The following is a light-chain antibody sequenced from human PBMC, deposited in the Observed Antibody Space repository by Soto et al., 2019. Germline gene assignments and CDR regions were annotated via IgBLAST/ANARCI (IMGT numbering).Light chain of an antibody. V-gene: IGLV1-44*01. CDR1: SSNIGSNT. Sequence: QSVLTQPPSASGTPGQRVTISCSGSSSNIGSNTVNWYQQLPGTAPKLLIYHNSQRPSGVPDRFSGSKSGTSGSLAISGLQSEDEADYYCAAWDDSLNAVVFGGGTKLTVL. CDR2: HNS. J-gene: IGLJ2*01. CDR3: AAWDDSLNAVV.